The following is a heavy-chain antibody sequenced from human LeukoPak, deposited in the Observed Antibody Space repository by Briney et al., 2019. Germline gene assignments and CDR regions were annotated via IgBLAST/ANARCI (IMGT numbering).Heavy chain of an antibody. D-gene: IGHD3-22*01. Sequence: GGSLRLSCAASGFTFSSYGMHWVRQAPGKGLEWVAVISYDGSNKYYADSVKGRFTISRDNSKNTLYLQMNSLRAEDTAVYYCAKDLSSYNYDSSGYYYGWNYYYGMDVWGQGTPVTVSS. J-gene: IGHJ6*02. V-gene: IGHV3-30*18. CDR2: ISYDGSNK. CDR1: GFTFSSYG. CDR3: AKDLSSYNYDSSGYYYGWNYYYGMDV.